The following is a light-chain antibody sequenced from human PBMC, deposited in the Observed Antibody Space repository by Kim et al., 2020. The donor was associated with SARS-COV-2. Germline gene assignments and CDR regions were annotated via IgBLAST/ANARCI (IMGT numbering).Light chain of an antibody. Sequence: QSIALSCTGTSCYVGYFNYVSWYQQHPGKAPKLIIFDVSHRPSGVSYRFSGSKSGNTASLTISGLQPEDKADYYCSSYTTSTTLCVFGGGTQLTVL. CDR3: SSYTTSTTLCV. V-gene: IGLV2-14*03. CDR1: SCYVGYFNY. CDR2: DVS. J-gene: IGLJ2*01.